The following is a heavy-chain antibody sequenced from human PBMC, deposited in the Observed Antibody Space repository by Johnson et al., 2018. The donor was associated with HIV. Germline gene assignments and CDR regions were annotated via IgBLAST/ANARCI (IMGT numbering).Heavy chain of an antibody. J-gene: IGHJ3*02. CDR1: GFTVSSNY. CDR2: IYSGGST. D-gene: IGHD3-22*01. V-gene: IGHV3-66*01. Sequence: EMQLVESGGGVVQPGGSLRLSCAASGFTVSSNYMSWVRQAPGKGLEWVSVIYSGGSTYYADSVKGRFTISRDNSKNTLYLQMNSLRAEDTAVYYCAKDVGNYWPNAFDIWGQGTTVTVSS. CDR3: AKDVGNYWPNAFDI.